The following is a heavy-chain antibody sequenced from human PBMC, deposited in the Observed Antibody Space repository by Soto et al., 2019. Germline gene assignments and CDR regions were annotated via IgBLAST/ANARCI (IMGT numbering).Heavy chain of an antibody. CDR2: ISYDGSNE. Sequence: QVQLVESVGGVVQPGRSLRLSCAASGFTFSSYGMHWVRQAPGKGLEWVAVISYDGSNEYYADSVKGRFTISRDNSKNTLYLQMNSLRAEDTAVYYCAKILLVAAAGTEDYWGQGTLVTVSS. CDR1: GFTFSSYG. D-gene: IGHD6-13*01. J-gene: IGHJ4*02. CDR3: AKILLVAAAGTEDY. V-gene: IGHV3-30*18.